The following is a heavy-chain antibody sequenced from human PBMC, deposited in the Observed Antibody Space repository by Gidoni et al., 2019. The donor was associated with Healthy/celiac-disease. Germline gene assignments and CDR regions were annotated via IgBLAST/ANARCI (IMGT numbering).Heavy chain of an antibody. CDR1: GFTFSSYA. D-gene: IGHD3-3*01. V-gene: IGHV3-23*01. Sequence: EVQLLESGGGLVQPGGSLRLSCAASGFTFSSYAMSWVRQAPGKWLEWVSAISGSGGSTYYADSVKGRFTISRDNSKNTMYLQMNSLRAEDTAVYYCAKDRNMDDFWSGYFLNFQHWGQGTLVTVSS. CDR3: AKDRNMDDFWSGYFLNFQH. CDR2: ISGSGGST. J-gene: IGHJ1*01.